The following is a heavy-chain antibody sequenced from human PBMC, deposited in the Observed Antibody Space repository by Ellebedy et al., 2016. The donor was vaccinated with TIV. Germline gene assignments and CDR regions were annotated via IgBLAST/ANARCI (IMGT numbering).Heavy chain of an antibody. CDR3: ARGLLMVYDIRGGIDY. Sequence: PGGSLRLSCAASGLNFSSYGMHWVRQAPGKGLEWVAVIWYDGNNKYYADSVKGRLTISRDNSKNTLYLQMNSLRAEETAVYYCARGLLMVYDIRGGIDYWGQGTLVTVSS. V-gene: IGHV3-33*01. J-gene: IGHJ4*02. CDR1: GLNFSSYG. CDR2: IWYDGNNK. D-gene: IGHD2-8*01.